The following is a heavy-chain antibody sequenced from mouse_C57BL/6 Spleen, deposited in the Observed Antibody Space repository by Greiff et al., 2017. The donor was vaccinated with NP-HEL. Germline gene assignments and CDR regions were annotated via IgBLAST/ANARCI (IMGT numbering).Heavy chain of an antibody. CDR1: GYAFTNYL. J-gene: IGHJ3*01. CDR2: INPGSGGT. V-gene: IGHV1-54*01. Sequence: VQLQQSGAELVRPGTSVKVSCKASGYAFTNYLIEWVKQRPGQGLEWIGVINPGSGGTNYNEKLKGKATLTADKSSSTAYMQLSSLTSEDSAVYFCARWYYGSSPGFAYWGQGTLVTVSA. CDR3: ARWYYGSSPGFAY. D-gene: IGHD1-1*01.